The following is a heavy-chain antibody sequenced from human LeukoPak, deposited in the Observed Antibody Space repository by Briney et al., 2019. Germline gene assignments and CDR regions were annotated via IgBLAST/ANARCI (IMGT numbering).Heavy chain of an antibody. CDR1: GFTVSSNY. CDR2: IIGSGGST. CDR3: AKDRCSGGSCYSLWFDP. V-gene: IGHV3-23*01. D-gene: IGHD2-15*01. Sequence: GGSLRLSCAASGFTVSSNYMSWVRQAPGKGLEWVSAIIGSGGSTYYADSVKGRFTISRDNSKSTLYLQMNSLRAEDTAVYYCAKDRCSGGSCYSLWFDPWGQGTLVTVSS. J-gene: IGHJ5*02.